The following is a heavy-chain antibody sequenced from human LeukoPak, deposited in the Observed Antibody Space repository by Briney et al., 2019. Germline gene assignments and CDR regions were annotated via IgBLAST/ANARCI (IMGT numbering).Heavy chain of an antibody. Sequence: HSGGSLRLSCAASGFTFSSYAMSWVRQAPGKGLEWVSAISGSGGSTYYADSVKGRFTISRDNSKNTLYLQMNSLRAEDTAVYYCAKDLTYYGSGSWLFYWGQGTLVTVSS. J-gene: IGHJ4*02. D-gene: IGHD3-10*01. CDR2: ISGSGGST. CDR3: AKDLTYYGSGSWLFY. V-gene: IGHV3-23*01. CDR1: GFTFSSYA.